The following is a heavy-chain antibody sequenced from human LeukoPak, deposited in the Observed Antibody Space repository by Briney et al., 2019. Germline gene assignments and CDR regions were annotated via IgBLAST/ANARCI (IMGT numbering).Heavy chain of an antibody. V-gene: IGHV3-48*03. CDR2: ISSSGSTI. J-gene: IGHJ6*04. D-gene: IGHD3-10*02. Sequence: GGSLRLSCTASGFTFSRYWMSWVRQAPGKGLEWVSYISSSGSTIYYADSVKGRFTISRDNAKNSLYLQMNSLRAEDTAVHYCAELGITMIGGVWGKGTTVTISS. CDR3: AELGITMIGGV. CDR1: GFTFSRYW.